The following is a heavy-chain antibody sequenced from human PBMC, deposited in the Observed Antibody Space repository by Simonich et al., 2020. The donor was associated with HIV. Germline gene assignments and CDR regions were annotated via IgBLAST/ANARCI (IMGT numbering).Heavy chain of an antibody. CDR3: AREGYSGYDRGWFDP. CDR1: GGSFSGYY. Sequence: QVQLQQWGAGLLKPSETLSLTCAVYGGSFSGYYWSWIRQPPGKGLEWIGEINHSGTTNYNPALKSRVTISVDTSKNPFSLKLSSVTAADTAVYYCAREGYSGYDRGWFDPWGQGNLVTVSS. D-gene: IGHD5-12*01. CDR2: INHSGTT. V-gene: IGHV4-34*01. J-gene: IGHJ5*02.